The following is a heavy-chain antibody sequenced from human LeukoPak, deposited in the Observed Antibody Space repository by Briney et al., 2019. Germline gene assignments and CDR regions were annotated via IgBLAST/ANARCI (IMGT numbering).Heavy chain of an antibody. CDR1: GFTFSRNW. CDR2: IKEDGSEI. CDR3: ARDGQGFLETFFDY. Sequence: PGGSLRLPCAASGFTFSRNWMSWVRQAPGKGLEWVANIKEDGSEIYYVDSVKGRFTISRDNAKNSLYLQMNSLRAEDTAMYYCARDGQGFLETFFDYWGQGILVTVSS. D-gene: IGHD3-3*01. J-gene: IGHJ4*02. V-gene: IGHV3-7*01.